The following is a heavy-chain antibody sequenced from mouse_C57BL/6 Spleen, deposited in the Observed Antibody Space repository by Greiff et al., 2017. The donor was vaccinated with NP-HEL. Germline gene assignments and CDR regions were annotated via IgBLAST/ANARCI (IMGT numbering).Heavy chain of an antibody. D-gene: IGHD1-1*01. V-gene: IGHV1-81*01. J-gene: IGHJ1*03. Sequence: QVQLKESGAELARPGASVKLSCKASGYTFTSYGISWVKQRTGQGLEWIGEIYPRSGNTYYNEKFKGKATLTADKSSSTAYMWLRSLTSVDSAVYCCVPYYGSSPYWYFDVWGTGTTVTVSS. CDR1: GYTFTSYG. CDR2: IYPRSGNT. CDR3: VPYYGSSPYWYFDV.